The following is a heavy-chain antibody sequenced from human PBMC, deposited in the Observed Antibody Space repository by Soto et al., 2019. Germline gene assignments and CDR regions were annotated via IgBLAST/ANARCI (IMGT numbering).Heavy chain of an antibody. D-gene: IGHD5-12*01. CDR3: AKVKMATIKGGCAGGGAFDI. Sequence: EVQLLESGGGLVQPGGSLRLSCAASGFTFSSYAMSWVRQAPGKGLEWVSAISGSGGSTYYADSVKGRFTISRDNSKNTLYLQMNSLRAEDTAVYYCAKVKMATIKGGCAGGGAFDIWGQGTMVTVSS. CDR2: ISGSGGST. CDR1: GFTFSSYA. V-gene: IGHV3-23*01. J-gene: IGHJ3*02.